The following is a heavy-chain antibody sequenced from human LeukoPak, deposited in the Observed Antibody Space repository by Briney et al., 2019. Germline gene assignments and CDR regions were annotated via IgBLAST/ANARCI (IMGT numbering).Heavy chain of an antibody. CDR3: ARGDGGSYYPLYYYYYMDV. J-gene: IGHJ6*03. V-gene: IGHV3-21*01. Sequence: GGSLRLSCAASGFTFSSYSMNWVRQAPGKGLEWVSSISSSRSYIYYADSVKGRFTISRDNAKNSLYLQMNSLRAEDTAVYYCARGDGGSYYPLYYYYYMDVWGKGTTVTVSS. CDR2: ISSSRSYI. CDR1: GFTFSSYS. D-gene: IGHD1-26*01.